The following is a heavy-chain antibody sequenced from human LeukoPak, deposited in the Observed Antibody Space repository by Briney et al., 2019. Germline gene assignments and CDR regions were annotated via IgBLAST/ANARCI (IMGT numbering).Heavy chain of an antibody. CDR2: ISYDGSNK. D-gene: IGHD4-11*01. J-gene: IGHJ6*02. V-gene: IGHV3-30*04. CDR3: ARGQTVTTERYDYYYYYGMDV. CDR1: GFTFSSYA. Sequence: GRSLRLSCAASGFTFSSYAMHWVRQAPGKGLEWVAVISYDGSNKYYADSVKGRFTISRDNSKNTLYLRMNSLRAEDTAVYYCARGQTVTTERYDYYYYYGMDVWGQGTTVTVSS.